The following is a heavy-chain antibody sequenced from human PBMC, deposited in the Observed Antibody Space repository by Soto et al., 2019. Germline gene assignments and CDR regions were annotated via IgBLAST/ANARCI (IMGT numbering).Heavy chain of an antibody. J-gene: IGHJ4*02. CDR2: IYNSGRT. CDR3: ARGVGGPVTAVAFDY. V-gene: IGHV4-59*13. Sequence: QVQLQESGPGLVKPSETLSLTCSVSGGSISSDYWSWFRQPPGKGLEWIGHIYNSGRTNYNPSLKSRGTRSVDTSKNQFSLRLSSVTAADTAVYYCARGVGGPVTAVAFDYWGQGTLVTVSA. CDR1: GGSISSDY. D-gene: IGHD3-10*01.